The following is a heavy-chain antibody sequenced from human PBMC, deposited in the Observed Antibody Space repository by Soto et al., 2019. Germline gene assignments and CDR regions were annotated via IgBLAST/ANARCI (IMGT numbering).Heavy chain of an antibody. Sequence: GGSLRLSCAASGFTFSSYGMHWVRQAPGKGLEWVAVIWYDGSNKYYADSVKGRFTISRDNSKNTLYLQMNSLRAEDTAVYYCARDSYYGSGSTIYYYYMDVWGKGTTVTVSS. D-gene: IGHD3-10*01. CDR1: GFTFSSYG. CDR3: ARDSYYGSGSTIYYYYMDV. V-gene: IGHV3-33*01. J-gene: IGHJ6*03. CDR2: IWYDGSNK.